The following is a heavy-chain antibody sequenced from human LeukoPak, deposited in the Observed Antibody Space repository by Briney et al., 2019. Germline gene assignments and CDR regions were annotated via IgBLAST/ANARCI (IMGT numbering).Heavy chain of an antibody. D-gene: IGHD7-27*01. CDR2: IGSSSSTI. CDR3: TTEGLPGDRWDDAYDI. CDR1: GFTFSSYT. V-gene: IGHV3-48*01. J-gene: IGHJ3*02. Sequence: PGGSLRLSCAASGFTFSSYTMNWVRQAPGKGLEWVSYIGSSSSTIYYADSVKGRFTISRDNSKNTLFLQMNSLRAEDTAVYYCTTEGLPGDRWDDAYDIWGQGTMVTVSS.